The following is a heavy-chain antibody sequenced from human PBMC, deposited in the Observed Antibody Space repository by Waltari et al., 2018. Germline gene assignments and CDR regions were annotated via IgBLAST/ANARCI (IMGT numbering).Heavy chain of an antibody. CDR3: ARPVNYYDSYFDY. D-gene: IGHD3-22*01. V-gene: IGHV4-39*07. CDR1: GGSISSSSYY. J-gene: IGHJ4*02. Sequence: QLQLQESGPGLVKPSETLSLTCTVSGGSISSSSYYWGWIRQPPGKGLEWIGSIYYSVSTYYNPSLKSRVTISVDTSKNQFSLKLSSVTAADTAVYYCARPVNYYDSYFDYWGQGTLVTVSS. CDR2: IYYSVST.